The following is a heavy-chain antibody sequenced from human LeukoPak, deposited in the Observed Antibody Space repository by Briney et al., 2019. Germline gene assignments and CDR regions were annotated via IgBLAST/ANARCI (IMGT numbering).Heavy chain of an antibody. V-gene: IGHV3-30*18. Sequence: GRSLRLSCAASGFTFRSFGMHWARQTPGKGLEWVAVISYDGSNKYYADSVKGRSTISRDNSKDTLYLQMNSLRSEDTAVYYCAKVKWTGLAKTFDYWGQGTLVTVSS. J-gene: IGHJ4*02. D-gene: IGHD3/OR15-3a*01. CDR3: AKVKWTGLAKTFDY. CDR2: ISYDGSNK. CDR1: GFTFRSFG.